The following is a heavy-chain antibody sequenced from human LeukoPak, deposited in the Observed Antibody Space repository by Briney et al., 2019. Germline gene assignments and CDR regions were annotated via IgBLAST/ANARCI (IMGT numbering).Heavy chain of an antibody. V-gene: IGHV4-30-4*01. D-gene: IGHD3-22*01. CDR1: GGSISSGDYY. J-gene: IGHJ4*02. CDR2: IYYSGST. Sequence: SETLSLTCTVSGGSISSGDYYWSWIRQPPGKGLAWIGYIYYSGSTYYNPSLKSRVTISVDTSKNQFSLKLSSVTAADTAVYYCARGRRRLLPPYFDYWGQGTLVTVSS. CDR3: ARGRRRLLPPYFDY.